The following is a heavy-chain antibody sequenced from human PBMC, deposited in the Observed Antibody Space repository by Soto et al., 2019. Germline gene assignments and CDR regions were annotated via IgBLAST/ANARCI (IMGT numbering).Heavy chain of an antibody. CDR2: IIPIFGTT. V-gene: IGHV1-69*06. J-gene: IGHJ6*04. Sequence: GASVKVSCKASGGSFSSDAISWVRQAPGQGLEWVGGIIPIFGTTKYAQKFQGRVTIIADTSTTTAYLELRSLRSEDTAIYYCARDPARTSSRLRVRQVAHGPYYVIDVWGEGTTVTVYS. CDR3: ARDPARTSSRLRVRQVAHGPYYVIDV. CDR1: GGSFSSDA. D-gene: IGHD2-2*01.